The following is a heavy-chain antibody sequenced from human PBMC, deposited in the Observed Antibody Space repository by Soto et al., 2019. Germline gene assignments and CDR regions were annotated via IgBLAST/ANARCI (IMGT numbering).Heavy chain of an antibody. CDR1: GGSISSGGYY. CDR2: IYYSGST. CDR3: ARDPRYYYDSSGSETTPHAFDI. J-gene: IGHJ3*02. V-gene: IGHV4-31*03. D-gene: IGHD3-22*01. Sequence: QVQLQESGPGLVKPSQTLSLTCTVSGGSISSGGYYWSWIRQHPGKGLEWIGYIYYSGSTYYNPSLKRRVTISADTSKNQFSLKLSSVTAADTAVYYCARDPRYYYDSSGSETTPHAFDIWGQGTMVTVSS.